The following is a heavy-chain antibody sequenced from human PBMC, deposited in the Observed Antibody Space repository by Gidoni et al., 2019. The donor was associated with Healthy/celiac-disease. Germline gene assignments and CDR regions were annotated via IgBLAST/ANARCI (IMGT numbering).Heavy chain of an antibody. CDR2: IYYSGST. V-gene: IGHV4-59*01. D-gene: IGHD6-19*01. CDR1: GGYISRYY. Sequence: QVQLQESRPGLVKPSETLSLTCTVSGGYISRYYWSWIRQTPGKGLEWMGYIYYSGSTNYNPSLKSRVTISVDTSKNQFSLKRSSVTAADTAVYYCARGIPYSSGWYGDYWGQGTLVTVST. CDR3: ARGIPYSSGWYGDY. J-gene: IGHJ4*02.